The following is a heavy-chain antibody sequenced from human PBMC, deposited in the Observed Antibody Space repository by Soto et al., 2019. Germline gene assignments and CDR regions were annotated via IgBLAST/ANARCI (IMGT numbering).Heavy chain of an antibody. CDR2: IYDSESA. J-gene: IGHJ4*02. CDR1: GESISSGGYY. CDR3: ARASSSSSAADY. Sequence: QVQLQESGPGLVKASQTLSLICSVSGESISSGGYYWSWIRHHPGKGLEWIGYIYDSESAYYNPSLKSRVTLSMDTSKNHFAMKLSSVTAADTAVYYCARASSSSSAADYWGPGTLITVSS. V-gene: IGHV4-31*03. D-gene: IGHD6-6*01.